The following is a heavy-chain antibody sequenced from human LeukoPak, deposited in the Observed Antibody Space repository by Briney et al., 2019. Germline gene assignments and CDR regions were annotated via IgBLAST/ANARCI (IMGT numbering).Heavy chain of an antibody. CDR2: ISYSGAT. CDR3: ASVMGYCGGDCHEEYFQH. CDR1: GVSIRSSVPIGSSMLY. Sequence: SETLSLTCTVSGVSIRSSVPIGSSMLYWAWVRQPPGKGLEWIGDISYSGATYYNPSLRSRATISVDTSKNQFSLKLSSVTAADTAVYYCASVMGYCGGDCHEEYFQHWGQGTLVTVSS. D-gene: IGHD2-21*01. J-gene: IGHJ1*01. V-gene: IGHV4-39*07.